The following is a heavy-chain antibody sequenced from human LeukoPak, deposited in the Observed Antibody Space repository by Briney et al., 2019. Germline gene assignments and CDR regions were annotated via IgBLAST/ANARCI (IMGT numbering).Heavy chain of an antibody. CDR2: VYASGGT. CDR1: GGSINNDY. D-gene: IGHD1-26*01. J-gene: IGHJ4*02. V-gene: IGHV4-59*01. Sequence: SETLSLTCTVPGGSINNDYWNWIPQCPGKGLEWMGHVYASGGTNYSHSLRSRVTISLDTSKNQFALKLKSVTAADTAVYYCARPGGASGLGYWGQGTLVTVSS. CDR3: ARPGGASGLGY.